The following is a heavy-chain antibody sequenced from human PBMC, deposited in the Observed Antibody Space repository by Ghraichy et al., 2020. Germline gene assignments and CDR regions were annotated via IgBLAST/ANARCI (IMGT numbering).Heavy chain of an antibody. CDR2: IRTGGGST. CDR3: AQRGGSGSYFGAFDF. Sequence: GESLNISCAASGFTFSSYDMTWVRQAPGKGLEWVSTIRTGGGSTHYADSVKGRFTISRDNSKNILYLQMNSLRAEDTAVYYCAQRGGSGSYFGAFDFWGRGTLVTVSS. V-gene: IGHV3-23*01. J-gene: IGHJ3*01. D-gene: IGHD3-10*01. CDR1: GFTFSSYD.